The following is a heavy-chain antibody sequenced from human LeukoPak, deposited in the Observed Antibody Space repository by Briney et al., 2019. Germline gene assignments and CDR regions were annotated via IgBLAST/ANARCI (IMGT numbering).Heavy chain of an antibody. CDR3: ARDPYDSTAFDI. CDR2: INPNSGGT. Sequence: ASVKVSCKASGYTFTGYYMHWVRQAPGQGLEWMGRINPNSGGTNYAQKFQGRVTMTRDTSISTAYMELSRLRSDDTAVYYCARDPYDSTAFDIWGQGTMVTVSS. V-gene: IGHV1-2*06. CDR1: GYTFTGYY. J-gene: IGHJ3*02. D-gene: IGHD3-22*01.